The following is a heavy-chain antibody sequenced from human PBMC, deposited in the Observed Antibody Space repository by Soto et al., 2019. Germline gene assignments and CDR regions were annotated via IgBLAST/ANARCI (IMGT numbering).Heavy chain of an antibody. D-gene: IGHD3-22*01. CDR1: GGTFSSYA. J-gene: IGHJ4*02. CDR3: ARDNAVGDSSGYYYAFDY. CDR2: IIPIFGTA. Sequence: ASVKVSCKASGGTFSSYAISWVRQAPGQGLEWMGGIIPIFGTANYAQKFQGRVTITADESTSTAYMELSSLRSEDTAVYYCARDNAVGDSSGYYYAFDYWGQGTLVTVSS. V-gene: IGHV1-69*13.